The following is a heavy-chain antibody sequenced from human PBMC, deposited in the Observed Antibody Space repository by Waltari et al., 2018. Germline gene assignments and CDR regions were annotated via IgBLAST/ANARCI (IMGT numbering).Heavy chain of an antibody. Sequence: EVQLVESGGGLVQPGGSLRLSCAASGFTFSSYSMNWVRQAPGKGLEWVSYISSSSSTIYYADSVKGRFTISRDNAKNSLYLQMNSLRAEDTAVYYCARETAAGTGDAFDNWGQGTMVTVSS. V-gene: IGHV3-48*04. J-gene: IGHJ3*02. D-gene: IGHD6-13*01. CDR3: ARETAAGTGDAFDN. CDR2: ISSSSSTI. CDR1: GFTFSSYS.